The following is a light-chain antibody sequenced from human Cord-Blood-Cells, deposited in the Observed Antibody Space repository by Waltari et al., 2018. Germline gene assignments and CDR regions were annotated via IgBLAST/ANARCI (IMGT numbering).Light chain of an antibody. J-gene: IGKJ2*01. CDR3: QQSYSTPLYT. CDR1: QSISSY. V-gene: IGKV1-39*01. Sequence: DIQMTQSPSSLSASVADRATITCRASQSISSYLNWYQQKPGKAPKLLIYAASSLQSGVPSRFSGSGSGTDFTLTISSLQPEDFATYYCQQSYSTPLYTFGQGTKLEIK. CDR2: AAS.